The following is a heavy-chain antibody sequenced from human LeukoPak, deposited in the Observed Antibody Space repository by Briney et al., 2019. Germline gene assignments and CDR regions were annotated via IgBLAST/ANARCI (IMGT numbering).Heavy chain of an antibody. CDR1: GFTLSSYA. J-gene: IGHJ4*02. CDR2: ISVSGNT. Sequence: GGSLRLSCAASGFTLSSYAMSWVRQAPGKGLEWVSAISVSGNTYHADSVKGRFTISRDSSKNTLYLQMNRLRAEDAAVYYCAKTPVKTFSGAYCYPFDYWGQGTLVTVSS. CDR3: AKTPVKTFSGAYCYPFDY. V-gene: IGHV3-23*01. D-gene: IGHD2-21*01.